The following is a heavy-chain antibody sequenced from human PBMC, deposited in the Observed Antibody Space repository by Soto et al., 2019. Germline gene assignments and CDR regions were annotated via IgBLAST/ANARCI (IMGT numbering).Heavy chain of an antibody. CDR1: GGSISSYY. V-gene: IGHV4-59*01. J-gene: IGHJ6*02. CDR2: VYYSGST. D-gene: IGHD2-2*01. CDR3: ARAGIVVVPAPSSYYYYGMDV. Sequence: SETLSLTCTVSGGSISSYYWSWIRQPPGKGLEWIGYVYYSGSTNYNPSLKSRVTISVDTSKNQFSLKLSSVTAADTAVYYCARAGIVVVPAPSSYYYYGMDVWGQGTTVTVSS.